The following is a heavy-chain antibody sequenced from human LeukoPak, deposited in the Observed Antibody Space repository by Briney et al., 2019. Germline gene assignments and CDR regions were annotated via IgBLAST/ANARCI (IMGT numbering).Heavy chain of an antibody. J-gene: IGHJ4*02. Sequence: ASVKVSCKASGYTFTGYYMHWVRQAPGQGLEWMGWINPNSGGTNYAQKFQGWVTMTRDTSISTAYMELSRLRSDDTAVYYCARAEGLAAALSPVGYWGQGTLVTVSS. CDR3: ARAEGLAAALSPVGY. V-gene: IGHV1-2*04. CDR2: INPNSGGT. CDR1: GYTFTGYY. D-gene: IGHD6-13*01.